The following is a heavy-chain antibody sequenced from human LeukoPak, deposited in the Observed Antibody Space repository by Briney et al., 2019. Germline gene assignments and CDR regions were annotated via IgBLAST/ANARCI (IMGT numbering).Heavy chain of an antibody. CDR3: ARHHGGPIYFDY. J-gene: IGHJ4*02. CDR1: GGSVSSGSYQ. V-gene: IGHV4-61*02. Sequence: SQTLSLTCTVSGGSVSSGSYQWSWIRQPAGKGLEWIGRIYTSGSTNYDPSLESRVIISMDTSKNQFSLRLNSVTAADTAVYYCARHHGGPIYFDYWGQGTLVTVSS. CDR2: IYTSGST. D-gene: IGHD4-23*01.